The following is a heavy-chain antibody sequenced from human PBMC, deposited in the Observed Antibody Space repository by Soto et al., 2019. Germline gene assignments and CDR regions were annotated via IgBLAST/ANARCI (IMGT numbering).Heavy chain of an antibody. D-gene: IGHD2-21*02. CDR1: GGSISRYY. V-gene: IGHV4-59*01. Sequence: TLSLTRSVAGGSISRYYRSWIRQPPGKGLEWIGYIYYSGSTNYNPSLKSRVTISVDTSKNQFSLKLSSVTAADTAVYYCARYIVVVTAIGIYYFDYWGQGTLVTVSS. CDR2: IYYSGST. J-gene: IGHJ4*02. CDR3: ARYIVVVTAIGIYYFDY.